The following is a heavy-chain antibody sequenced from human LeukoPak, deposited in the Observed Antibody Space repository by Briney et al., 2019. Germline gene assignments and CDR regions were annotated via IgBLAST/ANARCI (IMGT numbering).Heavy chain of an antibody. CDR2: ISDSGDAT. CDR1: GFTFSGYA. Sequence: GGSLRLSCAASGFTFSGYAMSWVRQAPGKGLEWVSAISDSGDATYYADSVRGRFTISRDNSKNTLYLQMNSLRAEDTAVYYCAKATVTTSPYYFDYWGQGTLVTVSS. CDR3: AKATVTTSPYYFDY. D-gene: IGHD4-17*01. V-gene: IGHV3-23*01. J-gene: IGHJ4*02.